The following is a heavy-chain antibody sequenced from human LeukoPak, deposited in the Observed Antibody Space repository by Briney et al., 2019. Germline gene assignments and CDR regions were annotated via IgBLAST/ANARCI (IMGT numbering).Heavy chain of an antibody. CDR1: GYGSTNYW. D-gene: IGHD3-10*01. J-gene: IGHJ4*02. Sequence: GESLQISCKGSGYGSTNYWFGWVRQLPGKGLEWMGLIYSGNSDTRYSPSFQGQVTVSADKSINTVYLQWSSLKASDSAIYFCARAIPGTYYFDYWGQGTLAAVSS. V-gene: IGHV5-51*01. CDR2: IYSGNSDT. CDR3: ARAIPGTYYFDY.